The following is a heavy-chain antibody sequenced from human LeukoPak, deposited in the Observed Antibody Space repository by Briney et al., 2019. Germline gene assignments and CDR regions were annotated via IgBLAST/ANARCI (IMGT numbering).Heavy chain of an antibody. CDR1: GYTFTSYG. V-gene: IGHV1-69*13. J-gene: IGHJ5*02. CDR3: ARAVSTSIAARQGWFDP. CDR2: IIPIFGTA. D-gene: IGHD6-6*01. Sequence: SVKVSCKASGYTFTSYGISWVRQAPGQGLEWMGGIIPIFGTANYAQKFQGRVTITADESTSTAYMELSSLRSEDTAVYYCARAVSTSIAARQGWFDPWGQGTLVTVSS.